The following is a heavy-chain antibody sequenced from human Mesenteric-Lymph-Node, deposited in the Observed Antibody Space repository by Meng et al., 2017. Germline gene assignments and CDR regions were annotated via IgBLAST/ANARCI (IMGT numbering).Heavy chain of an antibody. J-gene: IGHJ5*02. CDR1: GGTFRSYA. D-gene: IGHD2-15*01. Sequence: QVQPVQSGAGGKKPGSAVKVSCNASGGTFRSYAISWVRQAPGQGLEWMGGIIPIFGTANYAQKFQGRVTITADESTSTAYMELSSLRSEDTAVYYCARDFMQRPPPGGWFDPWGQGTLVTVSS. CDR3: ARDFMQRPPPGGWFDP. CDR2: IIPIFGTA. V-gene: IGHV1-69*01.